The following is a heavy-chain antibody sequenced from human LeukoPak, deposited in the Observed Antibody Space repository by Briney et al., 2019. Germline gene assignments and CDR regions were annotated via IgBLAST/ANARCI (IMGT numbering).Heavy chain of an antibody. CDR1: GFTFSSYG. V-gene: IGHV3-30*02. D-gene: IGHD5-12*01. J-gene: IGHJ6*03. Sequence: GGSLRLSCAASGFTFSSYGMHWVRQAPGKGLERVAFIRYDGSNKYYADSVKGRFTISRDNSKNTLYLQMNSLRAEDTAVYYCARDEIVATTKANYYYYMDVWGKGTTVTISS. CDR3: ARDEIVATTKANYYYYMDV. CDR2: IRYDGSNK.